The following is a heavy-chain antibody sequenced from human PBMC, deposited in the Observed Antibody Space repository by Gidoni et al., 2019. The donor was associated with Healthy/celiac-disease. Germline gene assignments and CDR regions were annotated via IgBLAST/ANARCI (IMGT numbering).Heavy chain of an antibody. CDR1: GFTFSSYG. D-gene: IGHD2-8*01. V-gene: IGHV3-30*18. Sequence: QVQLVESGGGVVQPGRSLRLSCAASGFTFSSYGMHWVRQAPGKGLEWVAVISYDGSNKYYADSVKGRFTISRDNSKNTLYLQMNSLRAEDTAVYYCAKGSSMSHDAFDIWGQGTMVTVSS. CDR2: ISYDGSNK. CDR3: AKGSSMSHDAFDI. J-gene: IGHJ3*02.